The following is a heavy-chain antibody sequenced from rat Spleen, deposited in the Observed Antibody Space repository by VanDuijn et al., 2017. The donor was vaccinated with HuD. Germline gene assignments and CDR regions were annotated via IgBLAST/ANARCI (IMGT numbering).Heavy chain of an antibody. V-gene: IGHV5-7*01. CDR3: SPLPGRNLAY. CDR1: GFTFSDYN. CDR2: ITYDGSST. Sequence: EVQLVESDGGLVQPGRSLKLSCAASGFTFSDYNMAWVRQAPKKGLEWVAIITYDGSSTYYRDSVKGRFTISRNNAKSTLYLQMSSLRSEDTATYYCSPLPGRNLAYWGQGVMVTVSS. D-gene: IGHD1-4*01. J-gene: IGHJ2*01.